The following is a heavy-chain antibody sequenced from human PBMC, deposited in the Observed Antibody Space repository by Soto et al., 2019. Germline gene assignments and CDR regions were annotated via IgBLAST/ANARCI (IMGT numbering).Heavy chain of an antibody. CDR1: GGSISSGDYY. Sequence: QVQLQESGPGLVKPSQTLSLTCTVSGGSISSGDYYWNWIRQPPGKGLEWIGSIYYSGSTYYSPYIESRVTISVGTSKNQFSLKLRSVTAADTAVYYCVRGDTGDCSSTSYSDAFDLWGRGTRVAVSS. CDR3: VRGDTGDCSSTSYSDAFDL. V-gene: IGHV4-30-4*01. J-gene: IGHJ3*01. CDR2: IYYSGST. D-gene: IGHD2-2*01.